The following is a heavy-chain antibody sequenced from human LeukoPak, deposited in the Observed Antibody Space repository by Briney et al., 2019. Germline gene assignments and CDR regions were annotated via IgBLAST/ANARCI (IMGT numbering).Heavy chain of an antibody. Sequence: SVKVSCKASGYTFTSYGISWVRQAPGQGLEWMGGIIPIFGTANYAQKFQGRVTITTDESTSTAYMELSSLRSEDTAVYYCARGYRGGSCYSWGQGTLVTVSS. V-gene: IGHV1-69*05. CDR2: IIPIFGTA. CDR3: ARGYRGGSCYS. CDR1: GYTFTSYG. J-gene: IGHJ4*02. D-gene: IGHD2-15*01.